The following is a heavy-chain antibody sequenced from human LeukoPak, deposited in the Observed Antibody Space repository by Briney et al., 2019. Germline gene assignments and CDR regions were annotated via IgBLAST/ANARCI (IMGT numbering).Heavy chain of an antibody. CDR1: GFTFSSYS. CDR2: ISRSSSYI. CDR3: AREGSSIAAATNWFDP. D-gene: IGHD6-13*01. J-gene: IGHJ5*02. V-gene: IGHV3-21*01. Sequence: PGGSLRLSCAASGFTFSSYSMNWVRQAPGKGLEWVSSISRSSSYIYYADSVKGRFTISSDNAKNSLYLQMNSLRAEDTAVYYCAREGSSIAAATNWFDPWGQGTLVTVSS.